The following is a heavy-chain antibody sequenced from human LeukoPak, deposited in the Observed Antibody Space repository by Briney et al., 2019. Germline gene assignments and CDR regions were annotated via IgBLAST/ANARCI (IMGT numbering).Heavy chain of an antibody. J-gene: IGHJ2*01. CDR3: AREDYGDNGWYFDL. V-gene: IGHV3-74*01. D-gene: IGHD4-17*01. CDR2: IKSDGSST. CDR1: GFTFSSYW. Sequence: GGSLRLSCAASGFTFSSYWMHWVRQAPGKGLVWVSRIKSDGSSTSSADSVKGRFTISRDNAKNTLYLQMNSLRVEDTAVYYCAREDYGDNGWYFDLWGRGTLVTVSS.